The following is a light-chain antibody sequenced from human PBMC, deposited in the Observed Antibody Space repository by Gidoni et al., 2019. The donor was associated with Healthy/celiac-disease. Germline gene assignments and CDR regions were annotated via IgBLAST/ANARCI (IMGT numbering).Light chain of an antibody. Sequence: PSSRSASVGDRITSTCRAHRNVCSCLDWYQQKPGQAPKLLIYMASSLESGVPSRFSGSGSGTEFTLTISSLQPDDFAAYYCQQYNNYPWTFGQGTKVEIK. CDR1: RNVCSC. CDR3: QQYNNYPWT. CDR2: MAS. J-gene: IGKJ1*01. V-gene: IGKV1-5*03.